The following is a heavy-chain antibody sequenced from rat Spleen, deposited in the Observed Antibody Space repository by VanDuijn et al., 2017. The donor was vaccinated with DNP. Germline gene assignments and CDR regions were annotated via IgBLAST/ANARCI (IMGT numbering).Heavy chain of an antibody. J-gene: IGHJ2*01. CDR3: AIQLGVFDY. V-gene: IGHV3-3*01. CDR1: GYSITSNY. D-gene: IGHD5-1*01. CDR2: VNSADIT. Sequence: EVQLQESGPGLVKPSQSLSLTCSVTGYSITSNYWGWIRKFPGNKLEWMGYVNSADITYYNPSLKRRISITRDTSKNQFFLQVNSVRNEDTATYYCAIQLGVFDYWGQGVMVIVSS.